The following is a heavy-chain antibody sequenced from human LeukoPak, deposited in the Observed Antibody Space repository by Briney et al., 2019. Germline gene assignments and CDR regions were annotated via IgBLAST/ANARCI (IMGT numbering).Heavy chain of an antibody. CDR2: ISAYNGNT. Sequence: ASVKASCKASGYTFTSYGISWVRQAPGQGLEWMGWISAYNGNTNYAQKLQGRVTMTTDTSTSTAYMELRSLRSDDTAVYYCARESNGDYYFDYWGQGTLVTVSS. CDR3: ARESNGDYYFDY. V-gene: IGHV1-18*04. J-gene: IGHJ4*02. D-gene: IGHD4-17*01. CDR1: GYTFTSYG.